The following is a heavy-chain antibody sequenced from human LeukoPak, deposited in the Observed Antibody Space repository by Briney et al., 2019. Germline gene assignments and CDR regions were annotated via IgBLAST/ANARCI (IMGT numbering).Heavy chain of an antibody. CDR3: ARGGWYQEY. Sequence: SETLSLTCSVSGGSISSYYWSWIRQPPGKGLEWIGYIYYSGRTSYNPSLKSRVTISVDTSKNQFSLRLSSVTAADTAVYYCARGGWYQEYWGQGTLVTVSS. J-gene: IGHJ4*02. V-gene: IGHV4-59*01. CDR2: IYYSGRT. D-gene: IGHD6-19*01. CDR1: GGSISSYY.